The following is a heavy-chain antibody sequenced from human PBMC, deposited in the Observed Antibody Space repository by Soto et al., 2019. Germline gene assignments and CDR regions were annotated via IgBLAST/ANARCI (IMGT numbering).Heavy chain of an antibody. J-gene: IGHJ6*03. D-gene: IGHD6-6*01. CDR2: INHSGST. CDR1: GYY. Sequence: GYYWGLMLHPPGKMLEWIGEINHSGSTNYNPSLKSRVTISVDTSKNQFSLKLSSVTAADTAVYYCARKGNSSSSGQGSYYYYYMDVWGKGTTVT. V-gene: IGHV4-34*01. CDR3: ARKGNSSSSGQGSYYYYYMDV.